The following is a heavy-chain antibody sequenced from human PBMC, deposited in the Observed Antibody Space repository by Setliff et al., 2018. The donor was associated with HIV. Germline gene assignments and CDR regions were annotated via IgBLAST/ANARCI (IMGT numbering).Heavy chain of an antibody. J-gene: IGHJ4*02. CDR2: VSSSGGGT. CDR1: GFTFNNYA. Sequence: GESLKISCAASGFTFNNYAMIWVRQAPGKGLEWVATVSSSGGGTQYADSVKGRFTLSRDNSKKTLFLQMNSLRAEDTAVYFCAVDSSDIHLVGTTTASWGQGALVTVSS. D-gene: IGHD1-26*01. V-gene: IGHV3-23*01. CDR3: AVDSSDIHLVGTTTAS.